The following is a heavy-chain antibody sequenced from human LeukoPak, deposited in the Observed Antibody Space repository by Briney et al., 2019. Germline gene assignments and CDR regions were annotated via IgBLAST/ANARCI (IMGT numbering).Heavy chain of an antibody. V-gene: IGHV3-23*01. CDR1: GFTFSSYA. D-gene: IGHD3-22*01. CDR3: AKLYYYDSSGYYPNHFDY. CDR2: ISGSGGST. Sequence: GGSLRLSCAASGFTFSSYAMSWVRQAPGKGLEWVSAISGSGGSTYYADSVKGRFTISRDNSKNTLYLQMNSLRAEDTAVYYCAKLYYYDSSGYYPNHFDYWGQGTPVTVSS. J-gene: IGHJ4*02.